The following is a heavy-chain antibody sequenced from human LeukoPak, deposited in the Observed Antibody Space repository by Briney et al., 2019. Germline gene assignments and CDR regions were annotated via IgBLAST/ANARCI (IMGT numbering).Heavy chain of an antibody. CDR2: IYPGDSET. CDR3: ARRMGTRSDTFDI. J-gene: IGHJ3*02. V-gene: IGHV5-51*01. Sequence: GESLKISCKSSGYSFTGHWIAWVRQTPGKGLEWMGIIYPGDSETRYSPSFQGLVTISADKAISTAYLQWSSLKASDTAMYYCARRMGTRSDTFDIWGQGAMVIVSS. D-gene: IGHD3-16*02. CDR1: GYSFTGHW.